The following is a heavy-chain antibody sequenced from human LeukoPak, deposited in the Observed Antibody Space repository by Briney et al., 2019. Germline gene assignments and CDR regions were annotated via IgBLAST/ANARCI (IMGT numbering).Heavy chain of an antibody. V-gene: IGHV1-46*01. CDR1: GYSFTGYY. Sequence: ASVKVSCKASGYSFTGYYMHWVRQAPGQGLEWMGIINPSGGSTTYGQKFQGRVTMIRDTSTSTAYMELRSLRSDDTAVYYCARSPNYYDSSGSDYWGQGTLVTVSS. D-gene: IGHD3-22*01. J-gene: IGHJ4*02. CDR3: ARSPNYYDSSGSDY. CDR2: INPSGGST.